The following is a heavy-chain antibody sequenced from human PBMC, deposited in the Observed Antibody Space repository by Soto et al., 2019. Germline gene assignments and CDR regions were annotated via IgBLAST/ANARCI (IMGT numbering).Heavy chain of an antibody. Sequence: GGSLRLSCLASGFTFSSSAMSWVRQAPGKGLEWVSTITGSGYTYYADCEKCRITISRDNNRMRVYQQINSLRAEDTAVYYCARDSSKDCGFDCWGQGTTVIVAS. J-gene: IGHJ4*02. CDR2: ITGSGYT. CDR3: ARDSSKDCGFDC. D-gene: IGHD2-21*02. V-gene: IGHV3-23*01. CDR1: GFTFSSSA.